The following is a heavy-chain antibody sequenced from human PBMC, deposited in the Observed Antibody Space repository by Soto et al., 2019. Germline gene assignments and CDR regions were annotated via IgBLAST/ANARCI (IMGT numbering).Heavy chain of an antibody. CDR3: ARGDRYCSSTSCPNFDY. D-gene: IGHD2-2*01. CDR1: GGSISSYY. CDR2: IYYSGST. J-gene: IGHJ4*02. Sequence: SETLSLTCTVSGGSISSYYWSWIRQPPGKGLEWIGYIYYSGSTNYNPSLKSRVTISVDTSKNQFSLKLSSVTAADTAVYYCARGDRYCSSTSCPNFDYWGQGTLVTVSS. V-gene: IGHV4-59*08.